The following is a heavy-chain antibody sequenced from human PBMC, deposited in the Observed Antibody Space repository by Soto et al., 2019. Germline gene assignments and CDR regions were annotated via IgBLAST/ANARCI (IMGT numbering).Heavy chain of an antibody. CDR3: ARDKAGIKIENWLDS. CDR2: IWYDGINK. J-gene: IGHJ5*01. D-gene: IGHD3-16*01. CDR1: GFIFSTYG. Sequence: GGSLRLSCAASGFIFSTYGMHWVRQAPGKGLEWVAVIWYDGINKYHADSVKGRFTISRDNSKNTLYLQMNSLRAEDTAVYYCARDKAGIKIENWLDSWGQGTLVTVSS. V-gene: IGHV3-33*01.